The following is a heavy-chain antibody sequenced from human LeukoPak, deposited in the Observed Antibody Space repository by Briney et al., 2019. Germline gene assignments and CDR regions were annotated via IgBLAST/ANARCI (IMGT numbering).Heavy chain of an antibody. V-gene: IGHV4-34*01. CDR2: INHSGST. D-gene: IGHD1-26*01. J-gene: IGHJ6*03. CDR3: ARSGAYYYYYYMDV. CDR1: GGSFSGYY. Sequence: SETLSLTCAVYGGSFSGYYCSWIRQPPGKGLERIGEINHSGSTNYNPSLKSRVTISVDTSKNQFSLRLSSVTAADTAVYYCARSGAYYYYYYMDVWGKGTTVTVSS.